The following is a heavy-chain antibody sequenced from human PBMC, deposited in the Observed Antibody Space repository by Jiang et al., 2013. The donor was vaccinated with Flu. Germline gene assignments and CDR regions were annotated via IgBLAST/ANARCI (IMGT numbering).Heavy chain of an antibody. CDR1: GGSISNFF. D-gene: IGHD1-26*01. CDR3: ARHYHLGTTGFEI. J-gene: IGHJ3*02. Sequence: GPGLVKPSETLSLTCTVSGGSISNFFWSWIRQPPGKGLEWIGYIYFSGDTNYNPSLKSRVTISAGTSKNHFSLKLTSVTAADTAMYYCARHYHLGTTGFEIWGQGTSGRRLF. V-gene: IGHV4-59*08. CDR2: IYFSGDT.